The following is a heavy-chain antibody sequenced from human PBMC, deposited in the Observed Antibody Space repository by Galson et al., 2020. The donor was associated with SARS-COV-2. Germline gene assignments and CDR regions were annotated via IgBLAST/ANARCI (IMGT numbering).Heavy chain of an antibody. D-gene: IGHD6-13*01. CDR2: INHSGST. V-gene: IGHV4-34*01. CDR1: GGSFSGYY. Sequence: SQTLSLTCAVYGGSFSGYYWSWIRQPPGKGLEWIGEINHSGSTNYNPSLKSRVIISVDRSKNQLSLKVSSVTAADTAVYYCAREGSSWFSTSLRGYFQHWGQGTLVTVSS. CDR3: AREGSSWFSTSLRGYFQH. J-gene: IGHJ1*01.